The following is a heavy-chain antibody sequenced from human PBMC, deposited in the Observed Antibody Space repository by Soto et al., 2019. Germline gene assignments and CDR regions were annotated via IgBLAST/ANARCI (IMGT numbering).Heavy chain of an antibody. Sequence: QITLNESGPTVVRPTETLTLTCRFSGFSLTTSGVGVGWIRQSPGKAPEWLALIYWDDDKRYSASLKSRLTITKDTSKNQVVLTVSDLDPTATATYYCAHRVLRTVFGLVTTTAIDFDFWGQGTPVAVSS. J-gene: IGHJ4*02. CDR3: AHRVLRTVFGLVTTTAIDFDF. CDR1: GFSLTTSGVG. V-gene: IGHV2-5*02. CDR2: IYWDDDK. D-gene: IGHD3-3*01.